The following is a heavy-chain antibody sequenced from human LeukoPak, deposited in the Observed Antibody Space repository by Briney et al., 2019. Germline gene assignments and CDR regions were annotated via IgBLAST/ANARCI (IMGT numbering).Heavy chain of an antibody. CDR3: ARGTSYYDASFDY. CDR2: IYYSGST. D-gene: IGHD3-22*01. V-gene: IGHV4-31*03. CDR1: GGSISSGGYY. J-gene: IGHJ4*02. Sequence: SETLSLTCTVSGGSISSGGYYWSWIRQHPGKGLEWIGYIYYSGSTYYNPSPKSRVTISVDTSKNQFSLKLSSVTAADTAVYYCARGTSYYDASFDYWGQGTLVTVSS.